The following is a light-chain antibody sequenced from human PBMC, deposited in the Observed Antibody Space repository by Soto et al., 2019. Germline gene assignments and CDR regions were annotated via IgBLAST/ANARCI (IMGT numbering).Light chain of an antibody. Sequence: EIVMTQSPATLSVSPGEGATLSCRASQSVGSSLGWYQQKPGQAPRLLIYDVSNRATGIPARFSGGGSGTDFTLTISSPEPEDIAVYYCQQRNNWPLTFGQGTRLEIK. CDR2: DVS. CDR3: QQRNNWPLT. CDR1: QSVGSS. J-gene: IGKJ5*01. V-gene: IGKV3-11*01.